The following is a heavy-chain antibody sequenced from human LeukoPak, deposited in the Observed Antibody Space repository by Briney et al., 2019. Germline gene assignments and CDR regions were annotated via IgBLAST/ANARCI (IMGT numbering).Heavy chain of an antibody. V-gene: IGHV4-34*01. CDR3: ARVEAAAGDYYYMDV. CDR1: GGSISSYY. J-gene: IGHJ6*03. Sequence: SKTLSLTCTVSGGSISSYYWSWIRQPPGKGLEWIGEINHSGSTNYNPSLKSRVTISVDTSKNQFSLKLSSVTAADTAMYYCARVEAAAGDYYYMDVWGKGTTLTVSS. D-gene: IGHD6-13*01. CDR2: INHSGST.